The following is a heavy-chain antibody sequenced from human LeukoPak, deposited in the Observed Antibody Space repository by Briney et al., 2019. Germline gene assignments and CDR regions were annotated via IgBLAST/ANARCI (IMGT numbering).Heavy chain of an antibody. D-gene: IGHD4-17*01. V-gene: IGHV1-2*02. Sequence: ASVKVSCKASGYTFTGYYMHWVRQAPGQGLEWMGWINLNSGGTNYAQKFQGRVTMTRDTSISTAYMELSRLRSDDTAVYYCARADYGDLYNWFDPWGQGTLVTVSP. J-gene: IGHJ5*02. CDR3: ARADYGDLYNWFDP. CDR2: INLNSGGT. CDR1: GYTFTGYY.